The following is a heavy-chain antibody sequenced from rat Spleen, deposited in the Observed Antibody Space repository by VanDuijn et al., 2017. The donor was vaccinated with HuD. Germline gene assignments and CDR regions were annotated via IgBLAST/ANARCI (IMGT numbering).Heavy chain of an antibody. D-gene: IGHD5-1*01. CDR2: ITNASGRT. J-gene: IGHJ2*01. V-gene: IGHV5-31*01. CDR1: GFTFNNYW. CDR3: ARQEVGALFDY. Sequence: EVQLVESGGGLVQPGGSLKLSCVASGFTFNNYWMTWIRQVPGKGLEWGASITNASGRTYYPDSVKGRFTVSRDTAQNILYLQMNSLRSEETATYYCARQEVGALFDYWGQGVMVTVSS.